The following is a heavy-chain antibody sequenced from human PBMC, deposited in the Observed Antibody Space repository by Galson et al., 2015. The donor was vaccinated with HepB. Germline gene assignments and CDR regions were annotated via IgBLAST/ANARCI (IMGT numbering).Heavy chain of an antibody. V-gene: IGHV3-30*04. CDR2: ISYDGSNK. Sequence: SLRLSCAASGFTFSSYAMHWVRPAPGKGLEWVAVISYDGSNKYSADSVKGRFTISRDNSKNTLYLQMNSLRAEDTAVYYCARIGGIAAAHHYFDYWGQGTLVTVSS. CDR3: ARIGGIAAAHHYFDY. J-gene: IGHJ4*02. CDR1: GFTFSSYA. D-gene: IGHD6-13*01.